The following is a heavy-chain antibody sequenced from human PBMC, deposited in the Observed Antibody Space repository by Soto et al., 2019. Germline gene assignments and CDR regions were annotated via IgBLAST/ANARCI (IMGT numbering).Heavy chain of an antibody. CDR3: ARERYSYGPDAFDI. CDR1: GFTFSSYW. Sequence: GRTLRLSCAASGFTFSSYWMSWVRQAPGKGLEWVANIKQDGRGKYYVDSVKGRFTISRDNAKNSLYLQMNSLRAEDTAVYYCARERYSYGPDAFDIWGQGTMVTVSS. D-gene: IGHD5-18*01. CDR2: IKQDGRGK. J-gene: IGHJ3*02. V-gene: IGHV3-7*01.